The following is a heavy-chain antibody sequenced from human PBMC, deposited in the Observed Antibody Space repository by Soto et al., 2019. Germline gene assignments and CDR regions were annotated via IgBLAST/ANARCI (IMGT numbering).Heavy chain of an antibody. D-gene: IGHD3-16*01. CDR1: GFTFSDYY. Sequence: LRLSCAASGFTFSDYYMNWVRQAPGKGLEWVSSISSSSSYIYYADSVKGRFTISRDNAKNSLYLQMNSLRAEDTAVYYCASIIQQPTLRLDYGMDVWGQGTTVTVSS. J-gene: IGHJ6*02. CDR2: ISSSSSYI. CDR3: ASIIQQPTLRLDYGMDV. V-gene: IGHV3-21*01.